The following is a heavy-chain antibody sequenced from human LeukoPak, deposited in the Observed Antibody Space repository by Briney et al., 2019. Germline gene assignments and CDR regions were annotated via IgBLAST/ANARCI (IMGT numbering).Heavy chain of an antibody. V-gene: IGHV1-18*01. CDR1: GYTFTSYG. CDR2: ISAYNGDT. CDR3: ARDCDRSGYYCY. D-gene: IGHD3-22*01. Sequence: ASVKVSCKASGYTFTSYGLSWVRQAPGQGLEWIGWISAYNGDTNYAQKLQGRVTMTSDTSTSTAYMELRSLRSDDTAVYYCARDCDRSGYYCYWGQGTLVTVSS. J-gene: IGHJ4*02.